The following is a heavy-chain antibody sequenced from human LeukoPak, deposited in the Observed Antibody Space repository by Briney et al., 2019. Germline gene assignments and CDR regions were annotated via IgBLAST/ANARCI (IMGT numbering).Heavy chain of an antibody. J-gene: IGHJ4*02. CDR3: ARVPYCGGDCSSEFFDY. CDR2: INPNSGGT. V-gene: IGHV1-2*02. D-gene: IGHD2-21*02. Sequence: GASVKVSCKASGYTFTGYYMHWVRQAPGQGLEWMGWINPNSGGTNYAQKFQGRVTMTRDTSINTVYMEPSGLTSDDTAVYYCARVPYCGGDCSSEFFDYWGQGTLVTVSS. CDR1: GYTFTGYY.